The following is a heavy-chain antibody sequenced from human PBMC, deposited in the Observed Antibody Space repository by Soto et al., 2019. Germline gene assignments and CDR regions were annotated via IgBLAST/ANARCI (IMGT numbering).Heavy chain of an antibody. J-gene: IGHJ5*02. CDR2: IIPILGIA. V-gene: IGHV1-69*02. CDR1: GGTFSSYT. CDR3: ARVGYCSSTSCT. D-gene: IGHD2-2*01. Sequence: SVKVSCKASGGTFSSYTISWVRQAPGQGLEWMGRIIPILGIANYAQKFQGRVTITADKSTSTAYMELSSLRSEDTAVYYCARVGYCSSTSCTWGQGALVTVSS.